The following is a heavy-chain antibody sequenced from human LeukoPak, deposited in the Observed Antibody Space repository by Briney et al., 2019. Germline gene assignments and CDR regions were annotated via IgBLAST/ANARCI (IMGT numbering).Heavy chain of an antibody. CDR1: GFTVSSSY. V-gene: IGHV3-53*01. Sequence: PGGSLRLSCAASGFTVSSSYMSWVRQAPGKGLEWVSVIYSGGSTYYADSVKGRFTISRDNSKNTLYLQMNSLRAEDTAVYYCARDLDYPDAFDIWGQGTMVTVSS. CDR3: ARDLDYPDAFDI. J-gene: IGHJ3*02. D-gene: IGHD4/OR15-4a*01. CDR2: IYSGGST.